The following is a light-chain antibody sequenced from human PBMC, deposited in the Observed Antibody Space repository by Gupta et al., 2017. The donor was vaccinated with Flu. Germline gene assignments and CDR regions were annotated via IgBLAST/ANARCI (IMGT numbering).Light chain of an antibody. J-gene: IGKJ1*01. CDR1: QVISSY. Sequence: GDRVTITCRASQVISSYLAWYQQNPGKAPKLLIYAASTLQSGVPSRFSGSGSGTEFTLTISSLQPEDFATYYCQQLNSYPSTFGQGTKVEIK. CDR3: QQLNSYPST. V-gene: IGKV1-9*01. CDR2: AAS.